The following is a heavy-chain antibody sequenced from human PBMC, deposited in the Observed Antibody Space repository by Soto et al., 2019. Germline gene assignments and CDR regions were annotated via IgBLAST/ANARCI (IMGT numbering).Heavy chain of an antibody. Sequence: SETLSLTCTVSGDSITSYYWSWVREPPGKGLEWVGSISYPGSTNYNPPLQTRVTISLDKSKSQFSLRLNSVTAADSAVYFCARLEGLATISYYFDFWGQGAQVTVSS. V-gene: IGHV4-59*08. CDR2: ISYPGST. D-gene: IGHD3-9*01. CDR1: GDSITSYY. J-gene: IGHJ4*02. CDR3: ARLEGLATISYYFDF.